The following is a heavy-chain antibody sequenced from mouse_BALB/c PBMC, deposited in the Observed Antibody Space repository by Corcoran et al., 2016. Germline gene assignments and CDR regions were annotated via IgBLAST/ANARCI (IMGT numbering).Heavy chain of an antibody. J-gene: IGHJ4*01. D-gene: IGHD2-4*01. CDR3: ARMITTEENYYAMDY. CDR2: INTYTGEP. V-gene: IGHV9-1*02. CDR1: GYTFTNYG. Sequence: QIQLVQSGPELKKPGETVKISCKASGYTFTNYGMNWVKQAPGKGLKWMGWINTYTGEPTYADDFKGRFAFSLETSASTAYLQIKNLKNEDMATYFCARMITTEENYYAMDYWGQGTSVTVSS.